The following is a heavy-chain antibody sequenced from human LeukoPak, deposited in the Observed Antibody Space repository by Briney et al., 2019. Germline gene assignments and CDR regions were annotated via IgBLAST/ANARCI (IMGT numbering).Heavy chain of an antibody. Sequence: QSGGSLRLSCAASGFTFSSYGMHWVRQAPGKGLEWVAVIWYDGSNKYYADSVKGRFTISRDNSKNTLYLQMNSLRAEDTAVYYCARDMERFGSSWELFDYWGQGTLVTVSS. CDR1: GFTFSSYG. CDR2: IWYDGSNK. V-gene: IGHV3-33*01. CDR3: ARDMERFGSSWELFDY. D-gene: IGHD6-13*01. J-gene: IGHJ4*02.